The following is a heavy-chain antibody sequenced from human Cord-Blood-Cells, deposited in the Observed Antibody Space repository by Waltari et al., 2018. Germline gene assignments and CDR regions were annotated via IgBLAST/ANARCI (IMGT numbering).Heavy chain of an antibody. J-gene: IGHJ3*02. Sequence: QVQRVQSGAEVKKPGSSVKVSGTASGGTFSRYAISWVRQAPGQGLEWIGGIIPIFGTANYAQKFQGRVTITADESTSTAYVELSSLRSEDTAVYYCARDGGSYYAFDIWGQGTMVTVSS. CDR1: GGTFSRYA. V-gene: IGHV1-69*01. D-gene: IGHD1-26*01. CDR2: IIPIFGTA. CDR3: ARDGGSYYAFDI.